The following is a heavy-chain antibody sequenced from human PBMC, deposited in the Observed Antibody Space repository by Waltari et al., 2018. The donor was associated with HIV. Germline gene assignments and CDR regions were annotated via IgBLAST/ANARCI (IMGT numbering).Heavy chain of an antibody. CDR3: ARLRGTNTVYDY. Sequence: EVQLVESGGDLVQPGGSLRLSCLGSGYIFGNHWMSWVRQASGKGLGWVAPRNPVSTLIYYLDSVRGRFTISRDNANAAVFLQMTSLRVDDTAIYYCARLRGTNTVYDYWGPGSLVTVS. CDR1: GYIFGNHW. V-gene: IGHV3-7*03. CDR2: RNPVSTLI. D-gene: IGHD3-10*01. J-gene: IGHJ4*02.